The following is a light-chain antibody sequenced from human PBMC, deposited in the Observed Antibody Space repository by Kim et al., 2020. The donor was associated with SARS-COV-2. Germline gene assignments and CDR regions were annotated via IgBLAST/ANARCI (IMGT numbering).Light chain of an antibody. CDR2: GTS. CDR3: QQAASFPLT. CDR1: QDISSW. V-gene: IGKV1-12*01. Sequence: DIQMTQSPSSVSASVGDRVAITCRASQDISSWSAWYQQKPGKPPRLLIYGTSRLQSGVPSRFSGSGSGTDFTLTISSLQPEDFATYFCQQAASFPLTFGGGTKLEI. J-gene: IGKJ4*01.